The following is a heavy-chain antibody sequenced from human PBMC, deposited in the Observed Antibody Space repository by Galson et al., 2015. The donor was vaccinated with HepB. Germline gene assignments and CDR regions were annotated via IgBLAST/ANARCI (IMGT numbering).Heavy chain of an antibody. J-gene: IGHJ4*02. CDR1: GFTFSNYG. CDR3: AKGYYGGNSDYFDY. V-gene: IGHV3-30*18. D-gene: IGHD4-23*01. CDR2: ISYDGSNK. Sequence: SLRLSCAASGFTFSNYGMHWVRQAPGKGLEWVAVISYDGSNKYYADSVKGRFTITRDNYKNTLYLQMNSLRAEDTAVYYCAKGYYGGNSDYFDYWGQGTLVTVSS.